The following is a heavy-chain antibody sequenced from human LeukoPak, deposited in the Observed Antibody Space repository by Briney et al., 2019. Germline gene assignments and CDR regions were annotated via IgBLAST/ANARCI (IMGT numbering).Heavy chain of an antibody. CDR1: GFTFSSYD. D-gene: IGHD4-23*01. CDR2: IGTAGDT. Sequence: GGSLRLSCAASGFTFSSYDMHWVRQATGKSLEWVSAIGTAGDTYYAGSVKGRFTISRENAKNSLYLQMNRLRAGDTAVYYCARVKDGGLGFDYWGQGTLVTVSS. V-gene: IGHV3-13*01. CDR3: ARVKDGGLGFDY. J-gene: IGHJ4*02.